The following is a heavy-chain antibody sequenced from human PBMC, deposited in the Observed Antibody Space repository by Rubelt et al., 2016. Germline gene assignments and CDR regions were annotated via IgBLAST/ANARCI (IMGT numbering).Heavy chain of an antibody. V-gene: IGHV3-21*02. CDR3: AREWGGSYDGLPDY. J-gene: IGHJ4*02. Sequence: EVLLVESGGGLVQPGGSLRLSCAASGFTFSTYTMIWVRQAPGKGLEWVSSTSSSRDHIYYADPVKGRFTISRDNAKNSLYVQMDRLRPGDTASYYCAREWGGSYDGLPDYWGQGALVTVSS. D-gene: IGHD1-26*01. CDR1: GFTFSTYT. CDR2: TSSSRDHI.